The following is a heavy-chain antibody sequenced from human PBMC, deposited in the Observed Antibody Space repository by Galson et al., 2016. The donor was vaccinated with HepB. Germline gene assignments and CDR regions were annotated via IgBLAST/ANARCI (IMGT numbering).Heavy chain of an antibody. Sequence: QSGAEVKYPGESLRISCKVSGYSFRSYWIAWVRQMPGKGLEWMGIIHPGESDIRYSPSFQGQVTISADKSSSTAYLQWSSLKASDSAMYFCARSYYDYVWGSHRALDYWGQGTLVTVSS. CDR3: ARSYYDYVWGSHRALDY. CDR2: IHPGESDI. CDR1: GYSFRSYW. J-gene: IGHJ4*02. D-gene: IGHD3-16*02. V-gene: IGHV5-51*03.